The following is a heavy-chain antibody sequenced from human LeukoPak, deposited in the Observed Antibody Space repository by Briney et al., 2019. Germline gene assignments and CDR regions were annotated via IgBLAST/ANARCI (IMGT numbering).Heavy chain of an antibody. CDR3: AHSYYYDSSGYLPRNYYYYMDV. D-gene: IGHD3-22*01. J-gene: IGHJ6*03. CDR2: IYWDDDK. CDR1: GFSLSTSGVG. V-gene: IGHV2-5*02. Sequence: SGPTLVNPTQALTLTCTFSGFSLSTSGVGVGWIRQPPEKALEWLALIYWDDDKRYSPSRKSRLTITKDTAKNQVGLAMTKMDTVHTATYYCAHSYYYDSSGYLPRNYYYYMDVWGKGTTVTVSS.